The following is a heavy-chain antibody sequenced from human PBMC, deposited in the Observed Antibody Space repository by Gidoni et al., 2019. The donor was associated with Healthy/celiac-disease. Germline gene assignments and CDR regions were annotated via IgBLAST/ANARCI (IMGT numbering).Heavy chain of an antibody. Sequence: QVQLVESGGGVVQPGRSLRLPCAASGFTFSSYGMHWVRQAPGKGLEWVAVISNDGSNKYYADSVKGRFTITRDNSKNTLYLQMNSLRAEDTAVYYCAKASGYSYGSGAFDIWGQGTMVTVSS. CDR3: AKASGYSYGSGAFDI. CDR1: GFTFSSYG. D-gene: IGHD5-18*01. CDR2: ISNDGSNK. V-gene: IGHV3-30*18. J-gene: IGHJ3*02.